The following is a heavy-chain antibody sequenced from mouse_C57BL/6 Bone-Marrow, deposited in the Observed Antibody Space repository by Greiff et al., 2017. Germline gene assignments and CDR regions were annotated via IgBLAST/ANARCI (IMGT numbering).Heavy chain of an antibody. Sequence: LVEPGDSVKISCKASGYSFTGYFMNWVMQSHGKSLEWIGRINPYNGDTFYNQKFKGKATLTVDKSSSTAHMELRSLTSEDSAVYYCARDSNFGDYWGQGTSVTVSS. CDR2: INPYNGDT. D-gene: IGHD2-5*01. CDR1: GYSFTGYF. J-gene: IGHJ4*01. V-gene: IGHV1-20*01. CDR3: ARDSNFGDY.